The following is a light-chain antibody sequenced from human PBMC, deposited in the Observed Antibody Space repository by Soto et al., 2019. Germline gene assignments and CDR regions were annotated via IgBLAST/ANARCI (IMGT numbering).Light chain of an antibody. Sequence: DIQMTQSPSTLSASVGDRVTITCRASQSISSWLAWYQQKPGKAPKLLIYDASSLESGVPSRFSGSGSGTEFTLTISSLQPDDFATYYCQQYNSYSWTFGQGTKGGYQ. J-gene: IGKJ1*01. CDR2: DAS. CDR1: QSISSW. V-gene: IGKV1-5*01. CDR3: QQYNSYSWT.